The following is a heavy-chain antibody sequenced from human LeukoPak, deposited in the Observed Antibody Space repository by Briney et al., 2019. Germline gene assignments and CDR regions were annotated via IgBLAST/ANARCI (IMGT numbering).Heavy chain of an antibody. V-gene: IGHV3-21*01. CDR2: ISSSSSYI. CDR1: GFTFSSYS. CDR3: AKVYSIDAYNYPFDY. D-gene: IGHD5-24*01. J-gene: IGHJ4*02. Sequence: GGSLRLSCAASGFTFSSYSMDWVRQAPGMGLEWVSSISSSSSYIHYADSVKGRFTISRDNTENSLYLQMNSLRAEDTAVYYCAKVYSIDAYNYPFDYWGQGTLVTVSS.